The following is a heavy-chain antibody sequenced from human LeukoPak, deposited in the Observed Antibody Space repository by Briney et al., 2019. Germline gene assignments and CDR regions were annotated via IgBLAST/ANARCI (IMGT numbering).Heavy chain of an antibody. D-gene: IGHD4-17*01. CDR2: ISYIGTT. CDR1: GDSIGSHY. Sequence: PSETLSLTCTVSGDSIGSHYWSWIRQPPGMGLEWIGYISYIGTTNCNPSLKSRVTISVDTSKNQFSLKLTSVTAADAAVYFCARDPTTVTKGLDIWGQGTMVTVSS. CDR3: ARDPTTVTKGLDI. J-gene: IGHJ3*02. V-gene: IGHV4-59*11.